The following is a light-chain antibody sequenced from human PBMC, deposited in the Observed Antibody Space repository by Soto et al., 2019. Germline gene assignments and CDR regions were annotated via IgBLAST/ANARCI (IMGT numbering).Light chain of an antibody. CDR2: AAS. Sequence: IQMAQSPSSLSASVGDRVTITCLASQGISNYLAWYQQKPGKVPKLLIYAASTLQSGVPSRFSGSGSGTDFTLTISSLQPEDVATYYRQKYNSAPWTFGQGTKADIK. CDR1: QGISNY. J-gene: IGKJ1*01. CDR3: QKYNSAPWT. V-gene: IGKV1-27*01.